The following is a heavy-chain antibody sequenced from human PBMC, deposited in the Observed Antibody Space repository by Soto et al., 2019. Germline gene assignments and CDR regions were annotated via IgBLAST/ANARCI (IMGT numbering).Heavy chain of an antibody. J-gene: IGHJ4*02. CDR2: IYYSGST. Sequence: PSETLSLTCTVSGGSISSGGYYWSWIRQHPGKGLEWIGYIYYSGSTYYNPSLKSRVAISVDTSKNQFSLKLSSVTAADTAVYYCATHRGYYYDSSGYYGDCGYWGQGTLVTVSS. V-gene: IGHV4-31*03. CDR3: ATHRGYYYDSSGYYGDCGY. D-gene: IGHD3-22*01. CDR1: GGSISSGGYY.